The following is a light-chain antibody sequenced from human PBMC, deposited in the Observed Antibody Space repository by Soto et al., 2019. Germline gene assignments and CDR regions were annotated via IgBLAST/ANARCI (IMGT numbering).Light chain of an antibody. V-gene: IGLV2-14*01. CDR2: EVS. CDR3: SSPASTLCL. CDR1: RSDIGDSNF. J-gene: IGLJ3*02. Sequence: QSDLTQPASVSGSPGQSITISCTGTRSDIGDSNFVSWYQQHPGKAPKLIIFEVSTRPSGVSNCFSGSKSDNTASLTISGLQAEDEAHYYCSSPASTLCLFGGGTKRTV.